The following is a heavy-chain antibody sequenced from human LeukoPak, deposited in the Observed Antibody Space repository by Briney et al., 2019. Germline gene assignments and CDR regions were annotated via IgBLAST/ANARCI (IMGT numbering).Heavy chain of an antibody. CDR1: GGSISSYY. D-gene: IGHD3-10*01. J-gene: IGHJ4*02. V-gene: IGHV4-59*01. CDR2: IYYSGST. Sequence: PSETLSLTCTVSGGSISSYYWSWIRQPPGKGLEWIGYIYYSGSTNYNPSPKSRLTISEDTSKNQFSPKRSAVTAADTAVYYCARGTFGEYCYGGQGTLVTVSS. CDR3: ARGTFGEYCY.